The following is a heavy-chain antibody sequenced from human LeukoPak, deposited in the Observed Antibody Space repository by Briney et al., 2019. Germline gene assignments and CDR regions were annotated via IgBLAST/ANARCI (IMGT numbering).Heavy chain of an antibody. V-gene: IGHV1-69*13. Sequence: ASVKVSCKASGGTFSSYAISWVRQAPGQGLEWMGGIIPIFGTANYAQKFQGRVTITADESTSTAYMELSSLRSDDTAVYYCARTEGYCSSTSCYRYFDYWGQGTLVTVSS. CDR2: IIPIFGTA. CDR3: ARTEGYCSSTSCYRYFDY. J-gene: IGHJ4*02. D-gene: IGHD2-2*02. CDR1: GGTFSSYA.